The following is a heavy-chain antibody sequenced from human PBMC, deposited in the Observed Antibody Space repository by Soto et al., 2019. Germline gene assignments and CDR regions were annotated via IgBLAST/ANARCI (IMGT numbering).Heavy chain of an antibody. V-gene: IGHV2-5*02. CDR2: IYWDGDK. CDR3: AHNTPAYFDH. J-gene: IGHJ4*02. CDR1: GFSLSTSEGG. Sequence: QITLKESGPTLVKPTQTLTLTCTFSGFSLSTSEGGVGWIRQPPGKDLEWLALIYWDGDKRYSPSLKSRLNITKDTSKNRVVLTMTNMDPVDTATYYAAHNTPAYFDHWGQGTLVTVSS.